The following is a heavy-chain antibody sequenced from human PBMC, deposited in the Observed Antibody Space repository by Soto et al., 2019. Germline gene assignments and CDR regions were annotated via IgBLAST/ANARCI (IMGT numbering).Heavy chain of an antibody. CDR3: ARHQAGSENANFDF. D-gene: IGHD6-19*01. CDR2: IDPSNSYV. CDR1: EYSFSIFW. Sequence: PGESLKISCQAFEYSFSIFWISWMRQLPGKGLEWMGRIDPSNSYVAYSPSFQGQVTISVDRSARTAFLHWSSLKASDSATYYCARHQAGSENANFDFWGQGSQVTVS. J-gene: IGHJ4*02. V-gene: IGHV5-10-1*04.